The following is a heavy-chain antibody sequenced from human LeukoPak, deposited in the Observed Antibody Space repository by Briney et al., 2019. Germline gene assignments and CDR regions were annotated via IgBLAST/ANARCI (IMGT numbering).Heavy chain of an antibody. CDR3: ARISSINWFDP. CDR2: ISAYNGNA. V-gene: IGHV1-18*01. J-gene: IGHJ5*02. CDR1: GYTFTSYA. D-gene: IGHD3-10*01. Sequence: ASVKVSCKASGYTFTSYAMNWVRQAPGQGLEWMGWISAYNGNANYAQKLQGRVTMTTDTSTSTAYMELRSLRSDDTAVYYCARISSINWFDPWGQGTLVTVSS.